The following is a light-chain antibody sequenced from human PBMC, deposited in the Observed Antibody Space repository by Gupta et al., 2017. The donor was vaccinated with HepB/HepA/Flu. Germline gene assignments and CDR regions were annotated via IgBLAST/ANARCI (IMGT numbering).Light chain of an antibody. CDR3: ATWDDSLNGGV. Sequence: QSVLTQPPSASGTPGQRVTISCSGSSSNIGGNTVNWYQQFPGTAPKLLSYTNNQRPSGVPDRFSGSKSGTSASLAISGLQSEDEADYYCATWDDSLNGGVFGGGTKLTVL. V-gene: IGLV1-44*01. CDR1: SSNIGGNT. CDR2: TNN. J-gene: IGLJ3*02.